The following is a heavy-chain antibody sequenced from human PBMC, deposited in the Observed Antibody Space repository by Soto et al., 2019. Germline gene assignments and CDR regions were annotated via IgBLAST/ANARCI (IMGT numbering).Heavy chain of an antibody. Sequence: SETLSLTCTVSGGSISSYYWSWIRQPPGKGLEWIGYIYYSGSTYYDPSLKSRVTISVDTSKNQFSLRLSSVTAADTAVYYCARLKWGRYYPHFDSWGQGTLVTVSS. D-gene: IGHD1-26*01. V-gene: IGHV4-59*08. CDR3: ARLKWGRYYPHFDS. CDR1: GGSISSYY. J-gene: IGHJ4*02. CDR2: IYYSGST.